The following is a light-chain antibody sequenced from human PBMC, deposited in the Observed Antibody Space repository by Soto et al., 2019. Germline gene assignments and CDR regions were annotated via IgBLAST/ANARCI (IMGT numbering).Light chain of an antibody. CDR1: SSNIGAGYD. V-gene: IGLV1-40*01. CDR2: GNS. J-gene: IGLJ1*01. Sequence: QSVLTQPPSVSGAPGQRVTISCTGSSSNIGAGYDVHWYQQLPGTAPKLLIYGNSNRPSGGPARFSGSKSGTSASLAITGLQAEDEADYYCQSYDSSLSGYVFGTGTKLTVL. CDR3: QSYDSSLSGYV.